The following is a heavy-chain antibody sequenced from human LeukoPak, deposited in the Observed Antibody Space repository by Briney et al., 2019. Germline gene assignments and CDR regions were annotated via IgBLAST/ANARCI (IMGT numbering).Heavy chain of an antibody. V-gene: IGHV6-1*01. Sequence: SQTLSLTCAISGDSVSSNSAAWNWIRQSPSRGLEWLGRTYYMSKWYNDYAVSVKSRITINPDTSKNQFSLQLNSVTPDDTAVYYCARQYSSGWSYYYGLDVWGQGTTVTVSS. CDR1: GDSVSSNSAA. CDR3: ARQYSSGWSYYYGLDV. CDR2: TYYMSKWYN. D-gene: IGHD6-19*01. J-gene: IGHJ6*02.